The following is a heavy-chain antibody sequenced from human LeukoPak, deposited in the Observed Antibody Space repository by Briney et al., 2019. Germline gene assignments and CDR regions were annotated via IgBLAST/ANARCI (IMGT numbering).Heavy chain of an antibody. D-gene: IGHD2-2*01. CDR1: GGSISSGSYY. V-gene: IGHV4-61*10. CDR2: IYYSGST. Sequence: SETLSLTCTVSGGSISSGSYYWSWIRQPAGKGLQWIGNIYYSGSTSYNPSLKSRVTISVDTSKNQFSLKLNSVAAADTAVYFCARDGGGTSRPFDYWGLGTPVTVSS. J-gene: IGHJ4*02. CDR3: ARDGGGTSRPFDY.